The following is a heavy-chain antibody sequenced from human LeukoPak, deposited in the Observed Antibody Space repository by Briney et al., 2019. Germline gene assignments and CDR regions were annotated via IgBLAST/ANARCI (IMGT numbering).Heavy chain of an antibody. V-gene: IGHV1-2*02. Sequence: ASVKVSCKASGFTFTVYNIHWVRQAPGQGLEWMGWINPNSGGTNYAQKFQGRVTMTRDTSISTAYMELSRLRSDDTAVYYCARDRHGSGGYGGESAFDIWGQGTMVTVS. CDR2: INPNSGGT. CDR3: ARDRHGSGGYGGESAFDI. J-gene: IGHJ3*02. CDR1: GFTFTVYN. D-gene: IGHD6-19*01.